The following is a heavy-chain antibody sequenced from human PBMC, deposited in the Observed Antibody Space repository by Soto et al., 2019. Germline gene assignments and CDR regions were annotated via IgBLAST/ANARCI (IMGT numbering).Heavy chain of an antibody. Sequence: AVKVSCMASGCTFSSYAISWVRQAPRQRLEWMGGIIPNFGTANYAQKLQGRVTITANESTSTAYMELSSLRSEDTAVDYCARGGYYDFWSGYSNNFYGMDVWGQGTTVTVSS. V-gene: IGHV1-69*13. CDR1: GCTFSSYA. J-gene: IGHJ6*02. CDR2: IIPNFGTA. D-gene: IGHD3-3*01. CDR3: ARGGYYDFWSGYSNNFYGMDV.